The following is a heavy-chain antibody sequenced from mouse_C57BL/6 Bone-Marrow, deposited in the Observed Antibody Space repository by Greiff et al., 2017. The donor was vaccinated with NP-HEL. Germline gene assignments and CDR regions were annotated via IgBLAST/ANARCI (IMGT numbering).Heavy chain of an antibody. D-gene: IGHD1-1*01. CDR2: ISGGGGNT. CDR3: ARQNYYGSSSYYAMDY. J-gene: IGHJ4*01. Sequence: EVQLVESGGGLVKPGGSLKLSCAASGFTFSSYTMSWVRQTPEKRLEWVATISGGGGNTYYPDSVKGRFTISRDNAKNTLYLQMSSLRSEDTALYYCARQNYYGSSSYYAMDYWGQGTSVTVSS. V-gene: IGHV5-9*01. CDR1: GFTFSSYT.